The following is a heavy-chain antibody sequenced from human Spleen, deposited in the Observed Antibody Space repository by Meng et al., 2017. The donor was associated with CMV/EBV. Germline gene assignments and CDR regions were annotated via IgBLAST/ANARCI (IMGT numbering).Heavy chain of an antibody. CDR3: ARGFYYYDNRAYARPMDY. J-gene: IGHJ4*02. CDR1: GFTFSSYA. V-gene: IGHV3-30-3*01. Sequence: GESLKISCAASGFTFSSYAMHWVRQAPGKGLEWVAVISYDGSNNYYADSVKGRFTISRDNSKNTLFLQMNSLRAEDTAVYYCARGFYYYDNRAYARPMDYWGQGTLVTVSS. D-gene: IGHD3-22*01. CDR2: ISYDGSNN.